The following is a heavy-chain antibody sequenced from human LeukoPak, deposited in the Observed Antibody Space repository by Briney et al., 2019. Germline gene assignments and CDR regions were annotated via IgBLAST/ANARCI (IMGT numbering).Heavy chain of an antibody. CDR3: ARGSDSSGYYFYFQH. J-gene: IGHJ1*01. CDR1: GFTFSSYS. Sequence: GGSLRLSCAASGFTFSSYSMNWVRQAPGKGLDWVSSISSSSSYIYYADSVKGRFTISRDNAKNSLYLQMNSLRAEDTAVYYCARGSDSSGYYFYFQHWGQGTLVTVSS. V-gene: IGHV3-21*01. D-gene: IGHD3-22*01. CDR2: ISSSSSYI.